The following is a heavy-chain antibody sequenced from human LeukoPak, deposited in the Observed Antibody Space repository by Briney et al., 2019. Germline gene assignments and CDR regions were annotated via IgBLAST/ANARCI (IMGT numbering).Heavy chain of an antibody. V-gene: IGHV3-23*01. CDR3: ARGSPYYFDS. J-gene: IGHJ4*02. Sequence: GGSLRLSCAPSGFPFSSYAMGWVRQAPGKGLEWVSAISGSGGSTYYADSVKGRFTISRDNSKNTLYLQMNSLRAEDTAVYYCARGSPYYFDSWGQGTLVTVSS. CDR1: GFPFSSYA. CDR2: ISGSGGST.